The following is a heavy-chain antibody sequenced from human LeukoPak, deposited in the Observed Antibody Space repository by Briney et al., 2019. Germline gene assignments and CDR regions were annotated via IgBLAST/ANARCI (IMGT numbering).Heavy chain of an antibody. CDR2: MNPNSGNT. J-gene: IGHJ6*02. V-gene: IGHV1-8*01. D-gene: IGHD3-10*01. Sequence: ASVKVSCKASGYTFTSYDINWVRQATGQGLEWMGWMNPNSGNTGYAQKFQGRVTMTRNTSISTAYMELSSLRSEDTAVYYCAREGGSGSYYNLYYCYYGMDVWGQGTTVTVSS. CDR1: GYTFTSYD. CDR3: AREGGSGSYYNLYYCYYGMDV.